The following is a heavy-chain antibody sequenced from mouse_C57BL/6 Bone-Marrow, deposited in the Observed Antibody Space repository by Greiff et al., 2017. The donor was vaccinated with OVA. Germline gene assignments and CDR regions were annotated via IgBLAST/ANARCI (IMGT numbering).Heavy chain of an antibody. D-gene: IGHD2-1*01. Sequence: VQLQQSGAELVRPGASVKLSCTASGFNIKDDYMHWVKQRPEQGLEWIGWIDPENGDTEYASKFQGKATITADTSSNTAYLQLSSLPSEDTAVYYCTSYGIFAYWGQGTTLTVSA. J-gene: IGHJ2*01. CDR3: TSYGIFAY. CDR2: IDPENGDT. CDR1: GFNIKDDY. V-gene: IGHV14-4*01.